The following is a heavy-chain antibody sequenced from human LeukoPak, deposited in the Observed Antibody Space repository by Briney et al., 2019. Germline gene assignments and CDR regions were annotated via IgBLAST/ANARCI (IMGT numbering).Heavy chain of an antibody. Sequence: GGSLRLSCAASGFTLSSYWMTWVRQAPGKGLEWVANIKHDGSERYYMDSVKGRFTISRDNARNSLYLQMNSLRAEDTAVYYCARGPNGYYFDYWGQGTLVSVSS. CDR3: ARGPNGYYFDY. CDR2: IKHDGSER. J-gene: IGHJ4*02. V-gene: IGHV3-7*01. D-gene: IGHD2-2*03. CDR1: GFTLSSYW.